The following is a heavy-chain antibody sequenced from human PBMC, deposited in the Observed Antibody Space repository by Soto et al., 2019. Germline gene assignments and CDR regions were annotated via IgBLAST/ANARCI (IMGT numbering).Heavy chain of an antibody. D-gene: IGHD2-2*01. CDR1: GYSFTSYW. Sequence: GESLKISCKGSGYSFTSYWIGWVRQMPGKGLEWMGIIYPGDSDTRYSPSFQGQVTISADKSISTAYLQWSSLKASDTAMYYCARLLPYCSSTSCYGGYFDYWGQGTLVTVSS. CDR2: IYPGDSDT. V-gene: IGHV5-51*01. CDR3: ARLLPYCSSTSCYGGYFDY. J-gene: IGHJ4*02.